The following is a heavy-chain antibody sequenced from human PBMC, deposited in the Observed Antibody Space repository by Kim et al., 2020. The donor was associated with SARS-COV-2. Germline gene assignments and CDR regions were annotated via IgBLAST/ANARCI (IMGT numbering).Heavy chain of an antibody. CDR2: ISAYNGNT. D-gene: IGHD3-10*01. V-gene: IGHV1-18*04. Sequence: ASVKVSCKASGYTFTSYGISWVRQAPGQGLEWMGWISAYNGNTNYAQKLQGRVTMTTDTSTSTAYMELRSLRSDDTAVYYCARVIGDYYGSGNGYFDLWGRGTLVTVSS. CDR3: ARVIGDYYGSGNGYFDL. J-gene: IGHJ2*01. CDR1: GYTFTSYG.